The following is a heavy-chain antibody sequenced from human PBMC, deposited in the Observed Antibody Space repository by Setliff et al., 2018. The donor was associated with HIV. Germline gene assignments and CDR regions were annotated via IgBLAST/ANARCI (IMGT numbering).Heavy chain of an antibody. J-gene: IGHJ4*02. CDR3: ARSPSYRSSWEYYFDY. D-gene: IGHD6-13*01. Sequence: LSLTCTVSGGSISGYHWNWLXQTPGKGLEWIGYIYTSRGTNYNHSLRTRVIISVDTSNQFSLKLSSVTAADAAVYYCARSPSYRSSWEYYFDYWGQGILVTVSS. V-gene: IGHV4-4*09. CDR1: GGSISGYH. CDR2: IYTSRGT.